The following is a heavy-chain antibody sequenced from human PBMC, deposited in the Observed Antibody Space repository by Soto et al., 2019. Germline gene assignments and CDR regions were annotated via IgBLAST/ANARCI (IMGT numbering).Heavy chain of an antibody. CDR3: ASYGSDYYYYYMDG. V-gene: IGHV3-21*01. CDR1: GFTFSSYS. J-gene: IGHJ6*03. CDR2: ISSSSSYI. D-gene: IGHD3-10*01. Sequence: EVQLVESGGGLVKPRGSLRLSCAAAGFTFSSYSMNWVRQAPGKGLEWVSSISSSSSYIYYADSVKGRFTISRDNAKNSLYLQMNSLRAEDTAVYYCASYGSDYYYYYMDGWGTGTTVTVSS.